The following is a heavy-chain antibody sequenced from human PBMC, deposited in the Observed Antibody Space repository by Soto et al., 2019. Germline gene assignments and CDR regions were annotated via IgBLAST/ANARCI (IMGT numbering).Heavy chain of an antibody. CDR1: GFSLSTSGVG. Sequence: QITLQESGPPVVKPTQTLTLTCTFSGFSLSTSGVGVGWIRQPPGKALQWLALIHWNDEKRYSPSLKTRLTIAKDTSKNQVVLTMADMDPADTATFYCAHVRRDCTNGVSYPNYAFDIWGQGTLVTVSS. CDR3: AHVRRDCTNGVSYPNYAFDI. CDR2: IHWNDEK. V-gene: IGHV2-5*01. D-gene: IGHD2-8*01. J-gene: IGHJ3*02.